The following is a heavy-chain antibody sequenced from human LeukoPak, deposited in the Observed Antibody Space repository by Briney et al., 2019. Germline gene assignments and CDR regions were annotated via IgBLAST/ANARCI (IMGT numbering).Heavy chain of an antibody. CDR1: GFTFSDYY. V-gene: IGHV3-11*01. Sequence: GGSLRLSCAASGFTFSDYYMSWVRQAPGKGLEWVSYISSSGSTIYYADSVKGRFTISRDNAKNSLYLQMNSLRAEDTAVYYCARSDNYDSSYDYWGQGTLVTVSS. CDR2: ISSSGSTI. D-gene: IGHD3-22*01. J-gene: IGHJ4*02. CDR3: ARSDNYDSSYDY.